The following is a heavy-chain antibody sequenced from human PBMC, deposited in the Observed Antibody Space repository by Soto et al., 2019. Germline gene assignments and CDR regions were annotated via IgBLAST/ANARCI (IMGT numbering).Heavy chain of an antibody. CDR1: GGSISSSNW. CDR2: IYHSGST. D-gene: IGHD4-4*01. CDR3: ATSATVTTYNWFDP. J-gene: IGHJ5*02. V-gene: IGHV4-4*02. Sequence: SETLSLTCAVSGGSISSSNWWSWVRQPPGKGLEWIGEIYHSGSTNYNPSLKSRVTISVDRSKNQFSLKLSSVTAADTAVYYCATSATVTTYNWFDPWGQGTLVTVSS.